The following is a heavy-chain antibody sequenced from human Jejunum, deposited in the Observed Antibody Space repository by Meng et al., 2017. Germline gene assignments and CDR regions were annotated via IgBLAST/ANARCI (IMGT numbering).Heavy chain of an antibody. V-gene: IGHV3-30*01. CDR3: ARIGYNFNLGNAFDI. J-gene: IGHJ3*02. Sequence: GGSLRLSCAASGFTFGGYTMHWVRLAPGKGLEWVAVIIHDATKIYYATSVEGRFTISRDNSKDTLYLQMNSLRAEDTAVYYCARIGYNFNLGNAFDIWGHGTRVTVSS. CDR2: IIHDATKI. CDR1: GFTFGGYT. D-gene: IGHD1-1*01.